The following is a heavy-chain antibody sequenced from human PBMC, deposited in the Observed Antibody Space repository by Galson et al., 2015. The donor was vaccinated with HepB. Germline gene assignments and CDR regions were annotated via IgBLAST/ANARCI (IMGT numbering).Heavy chain of an antibody. J-gene: IGHJ5*02. CDR3: ATVLDDFWSGYSTWFDP. Sequence: SVKVSCKVSEYTLTELSMHWVRQAPGKGLEWMGGFDPEDGEAIYAQKFQGRVTMTEDTSTDTAYMELSSLRSEDTAVYYCATVLDDFWSGYSTWFDPWGQGTLVTVSS. V-gene: IGHV1-24*01. D-gene: IGHD3-3*01. CDR2: FDPEDGEA. CDR1: EYTLTELS.